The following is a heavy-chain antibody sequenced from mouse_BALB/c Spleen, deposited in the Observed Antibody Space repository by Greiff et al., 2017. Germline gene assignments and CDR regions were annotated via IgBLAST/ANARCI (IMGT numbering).Heavy chain of an antibody. J-gene: IGHJ3*01. V-gene: IGHV5-17*02. CDR2: ISSGSSTI. CDR1: GFTFSSFG. D-gene: IGHD2-4*01. CDR3: ARKNYDYDGGFAY. Sequence: EVKVVESGGGLVQPGGSRKLSCAASGFTFSSFGMHWVRQAPEKGLEWVAYISSGSSTIYYADTVKGRFTISRDNPKNTLFLQMTSLRSEDTAMYYCARKNYDYDGGFAYWGQGTLVTVSA.